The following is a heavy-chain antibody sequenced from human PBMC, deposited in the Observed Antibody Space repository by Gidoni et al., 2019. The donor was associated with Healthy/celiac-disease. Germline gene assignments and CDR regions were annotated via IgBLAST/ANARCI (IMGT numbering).Heavy chain of an antibody. J-gene: IGHJ4*02. CDR2: ISGSGGST. Sequence: EVQRLESGGGLVQPGGSLRLACAASGFTFSSYAMSWVRKAPGKGLECVSAISGSGGSTYYADSVKCRFTISRDNSKNTLYLQMNSLRAEDTAVYYCAKDEYYYDSYFDYWGQVTLVTVSS. CDR1: GFTFSSYA. V-gene: IGHV3-23*01. CDR3: AKDEYYYDSYFDY. D-gene: IGHD3-22*01.